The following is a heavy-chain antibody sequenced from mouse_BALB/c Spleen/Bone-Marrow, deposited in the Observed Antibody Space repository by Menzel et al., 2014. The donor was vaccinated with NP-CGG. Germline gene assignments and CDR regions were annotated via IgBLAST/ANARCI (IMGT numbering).Heavy chain of an antibody. V-gene: IGHV1-74*01. J-gene: IGHJ4*01. CDR2: IDPSNSET. CDR1: DYTFTSYW. Sequence: VKLVESGPELVRPGASVKVSCKASDYTFTSYWMHWVKQRPGQGLEWIGMIDPSNSETRLNQKFKDKATLNVDKSSNTAYMHLSSLTSEDSAVYYCARTFQPRRAMDYWGQGSSVTVSS. CDR3: ARTFQPRRAMDY. D-gene: IGHD6-1*01.